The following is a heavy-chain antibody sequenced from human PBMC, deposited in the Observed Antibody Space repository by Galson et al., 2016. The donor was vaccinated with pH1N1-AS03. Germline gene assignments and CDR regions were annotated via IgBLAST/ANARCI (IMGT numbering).Heavy chain of an antibody. CDR3: ARDRKGYGSSFDY. J-gene: IGHJ4*02. V-gene: IGHV3-48*01. CDR2: ITSSSSMI. Sequence: SLRLSCAASGFSFSSYGMNWVRQAPGKGLEWVSYITSSSSMIYYADSVKGRFIISRDNAKNSLCLHMKSLRAEDTAVYYCARDRKGYGSSFDYWGQGTLVSVSS. D-gene: IGHD5-12*01. CDR1: GFSFSSYG.